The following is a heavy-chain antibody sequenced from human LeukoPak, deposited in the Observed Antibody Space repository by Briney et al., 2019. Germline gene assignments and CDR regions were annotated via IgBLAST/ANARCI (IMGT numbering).Heavy chain of an antibody. CDR1: VFTFSSHA. Sequence: TGGSLLLSCAASVFTFSSHAMNWVRPAPGKGLGLVSAISGSGSTTYYADSVKGRFTISSDKTKNTLYLQMNSLRAEDTAIYYCAKGRHYYGSGSYRDSWGQGTLVTVSS. V-gene: IGHV3-23*01. CDR2: ISGSGSTT. CDR3: AKGRHYYGSGSYRDS. J-gene: IGHJ4*02. D-gene: IGHD3-10*01.